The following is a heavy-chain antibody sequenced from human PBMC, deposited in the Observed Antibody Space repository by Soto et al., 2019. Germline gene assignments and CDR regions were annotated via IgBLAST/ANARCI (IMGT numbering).Heavy chain of an antibody. Sequence: SETLSLTCTVSGGSISSYYWSWIRQPPGKGLEWIGYIYYSGSTNYNPSLKSRVTISVDTSKNQFSLKLSSVTAADTAVYYCASSIPVVAATRDAFDIWGQGTMVTVSS. CDR2: IYYSGST. J-gene: IGHJ3*02. CDR1: GGSISSYY. V-gene: IGHV4-59*08. CDR3: ASSIPVVAATRDAFDI. D-gene: IGHD2-15*01.